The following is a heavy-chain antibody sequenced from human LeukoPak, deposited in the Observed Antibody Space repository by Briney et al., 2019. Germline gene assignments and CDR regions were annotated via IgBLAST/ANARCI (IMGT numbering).Heavy chain of an antibody. D-gene: IGHD3-22*01. CDR1: GLTFSSYG. V-gene: IGHV3-30*18. CDR3: ANLPGYYYDSSGYNLDRGRGYYGMDV. CDR2: ISYDGSNK. J-gene: IGHJ6*02. Sequence: PGGSLRLSCAASGLTFSSYGMHWVRQAPGKGLEWVAVISYDGSNKYYADSVKGRFTISRDNSKNTLYLQMNSLRAEDTAVYYCANLPGYYYDSSGYNLDRGRGYYGMDVWGQGTTVTVSS.